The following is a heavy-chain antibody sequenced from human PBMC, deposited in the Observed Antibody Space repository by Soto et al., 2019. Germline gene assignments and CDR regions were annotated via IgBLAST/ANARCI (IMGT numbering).Heavy chain of an antibody. D-gene: IGHD3-10*01. Sequence: GGSLRLSCAASGFTFSSHWIHWFRQAPGKGLVWVSRINSDESSTSYADSVKGRFTISRDNAKNTVYLQMNSLRAEDTAVYFCARGIYRDYGQDYWGQGALVTVSS. CDR2: INSDESST. CDR1: GFTFSSHW. CDR3: ARGIYRDYGQDY. V-gene: IGHV3-74*01. J-gene: IGHJ4*02.